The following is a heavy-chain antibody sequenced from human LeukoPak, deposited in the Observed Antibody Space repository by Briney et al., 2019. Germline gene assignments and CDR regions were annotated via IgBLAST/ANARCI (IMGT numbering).Heavy chain of an antibody. Sequence: GGSLRLSCVASGFIFSAYSMNWVRQVPGKGLEWISYISGSSTTIYYADSVKGRFTISRDNGKNSLYLQMHSLRAEDTALYYCARTDVFDIWGQGKMVTVFS. CDR3: ARTDVFDI. V-gene: IGHV3-48*01. CDR2: ISGSSTTI. J-gene: IGHJ3*02. CDR1: GFIFSAYS.